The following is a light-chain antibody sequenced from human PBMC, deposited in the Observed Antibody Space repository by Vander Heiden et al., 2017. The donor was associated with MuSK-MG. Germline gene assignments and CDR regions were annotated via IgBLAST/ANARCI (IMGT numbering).Light chain of an antibody. V-gene: IGKV4-1*01. CDR1: QSVLYSSNNKNY. Sequence: DVVMTQSPDSLAVPLGERATIHCKSSQSVLYSSNNKNYLAWYQQKPGQPPKLLIDWASTRESGVPDRCSGSGSGTDFTLTSSSLQAEDVAVYYWQQYYSSCSFGQGTKLEIK. CDR3: QQYYSSCS. J-gene: IGKJ2*04. CDR2: WAS.